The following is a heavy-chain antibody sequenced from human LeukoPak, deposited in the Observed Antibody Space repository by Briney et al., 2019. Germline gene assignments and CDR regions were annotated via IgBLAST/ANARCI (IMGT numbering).Heavy chain of an antibody. CDR3: ASQYSSSWYVDYYYYYMDV. J-gene: IGHJ6*03. D-gene: IGHD6-13*01. V-gene: IGHV1-69*05. CDR1: GGTFSSYA. CDR2: IILIFGTA. Sequence: SVKVSCKASGGTFSSYAISWVRQAPGQGLEWMGGIILIFGTANYAHKCQGRDTITTDESTSTAYMELSSLRSEDTAVYYCASQYSSSWYVDYYYYYMDVWGKGTTVTVSS.